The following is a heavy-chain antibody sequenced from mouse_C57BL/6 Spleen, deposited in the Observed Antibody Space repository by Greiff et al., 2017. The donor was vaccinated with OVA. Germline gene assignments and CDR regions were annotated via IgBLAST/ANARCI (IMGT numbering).Heavy chain of an antibody. CDR3: ARGRSYSDY. Sequence: VMLVESGAELVRPGASVKLSCKASGYTFTDYYINWVKQRPGQGLEWIARIYPGSGNTYYNEKFKGKATLTAEKSSSTAYMQLSSLTSEDSAVYFCARGRSYSDYWGQGTTLTVSS. CDR1: GYTFTDYY. CDR2: IYPGSGNT. J-gene: IGHJ2*01. V-gene: IGHV1-76*01.